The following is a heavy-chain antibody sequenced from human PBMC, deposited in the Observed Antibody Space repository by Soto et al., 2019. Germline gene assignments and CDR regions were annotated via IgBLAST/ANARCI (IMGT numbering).Heavy chain of an antibody. CDR2: ITWSSDSM. CDR3: AQEDSGFSGYMDV. CDR1: GFTFYNHG. V-gene: IGHV3-9*01. J-gene: IGHJ6*03. Sequence: EVQLVESGGGLVQPGRSLRLSCVASGFTFYNHGMHWVRQAPGRGLEWVSGITWSSDSMGYADSVKGRFTISRDNAKNSLYLQMNSLRPEDTALYCSAQEDSGFSGYMDVWGKGTTVTVSS. D-gene: IGHD3-10*01.